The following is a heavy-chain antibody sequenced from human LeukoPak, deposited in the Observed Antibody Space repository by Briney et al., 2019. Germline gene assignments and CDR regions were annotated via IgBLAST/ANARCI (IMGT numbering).Heavy chain of an antibody. V-gene: IGHV4-38-2*01. CDR1: GYSISSGYY. J-gene: IGHJ4*02. D-gene: IGHD6-19*01. CDR2: INHRGST. Sequence: SSETLSLTCAVSGYSISSGYYWGWIRQPPGKGLEWIGEINHRGSTNYNPSLKSRVTISVDTSKNQFSLKLSSVTAADTAVYYCARGPIAVAGITALNYWGQGTLVTVSS. CDR3: ARGPIAVAGITALNY.